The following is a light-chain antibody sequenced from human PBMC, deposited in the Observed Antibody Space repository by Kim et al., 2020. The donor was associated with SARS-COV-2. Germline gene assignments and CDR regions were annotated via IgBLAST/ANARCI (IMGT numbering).Light chain of an antibody. Sequence: SFVGDRVTITCRASQGISSSLAWYQQRPGKAPKLLIYAASTLQSGIPSRFSGSGSGTEFTLTISSLQPEDFATYYCHQLSSHPFTFGGGTKVDIK. J-gene: IGKJ4*01. CDR2: AAS. CDR3: HQLSSHPFT. V-gene: IGKV1-9*01. CDR1: QGISSS.